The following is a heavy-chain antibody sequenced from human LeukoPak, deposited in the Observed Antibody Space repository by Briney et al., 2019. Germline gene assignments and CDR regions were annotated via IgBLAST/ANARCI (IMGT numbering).Heavy chain of an antibody. Sequence: ASVKVSCKASGGTFSSYAISWVRQAPGQGLEWMGWMNPNSGNTGYAQKFQGRVTMTRNTSISTAYMELSSLRSEDTAVYYCARADSLSYGSGSYYANWGQGTLVTVSS. CDR3: ARADSLSYGSGSYYAN. CDR2: MNPNSGNT. J-gene: IGHJ4*02. CDR1: GGTFSSYA. D-gene: IGHD3-10*01. V-gene: IGHV1-8*02.